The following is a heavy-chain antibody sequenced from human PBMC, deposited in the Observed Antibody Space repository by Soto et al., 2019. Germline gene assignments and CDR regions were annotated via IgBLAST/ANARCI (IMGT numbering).Heavy chain of an antibody. V-gene: IGHV3-33*01. CDR1: GFTFSNNG. Sequence: QVQLVESGGGVVQPGRSLRLSCEASGFTFSNNGMHWVRQAPGKGLEWVAVIWYDGSEKYYADSVKGRFTISRDNSKNTLYLQMNSLRAEDTAVYYCARDWRDACEIWGQGTMVTVCS. CDR3: ARDWRDACEI. CDR2: IWYDGSEK. J-gene: IGHJ3*02.